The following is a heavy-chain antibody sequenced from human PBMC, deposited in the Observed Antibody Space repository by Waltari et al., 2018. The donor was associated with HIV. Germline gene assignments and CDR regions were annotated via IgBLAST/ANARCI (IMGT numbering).Heavy chain of an antibody. CDR2: IYYSGST. D-gene: IGHD2-21*02. Sequence: QLQLQESGPGLVKPSETLSLTCTVSGGSISSSSDSWGWIRQPPGKGLEWIGSIYYSGSTYYNPSLKVRVTISVDTSKNQFSLKLSSVTAADTAVYYWARSRGGDCYSLDYWGQGTLVTVSS. CDR1: GGSISSSSDS. CDR3: ARSRGGDCYSLDY. V-gene: IGHV4-39*07. J-gene: IGHJ4*02.